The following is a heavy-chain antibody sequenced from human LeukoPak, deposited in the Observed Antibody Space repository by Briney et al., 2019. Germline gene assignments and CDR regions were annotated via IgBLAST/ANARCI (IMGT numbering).Heavy chain of an antibody. CDR3: ARIVSLSRDSSFDY. Sequence: ASVKVSCKASGYTFISYDINWVRQATGQGLEWMGWMNPNSGNTGYAQKFQGRVTMTRNTSISTAYMELSSLRSEDTAVYYCARIVSLSRDSSFDYWGQGTLVTVSS. CDR2: MNPNSGNT. CDR1: GYTFISYD. J-gene: IGHJ4*02. V-gene: IGHV1-8*01. D-gene: IGHD3-22*01.